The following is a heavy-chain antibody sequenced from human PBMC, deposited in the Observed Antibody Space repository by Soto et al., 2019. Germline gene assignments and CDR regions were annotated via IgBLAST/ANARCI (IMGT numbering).Heavy chain of an antibody. CDR2: ISGSGSST. CDR1: GFTFTNYV. V-gene: IGHV3-23*01. CDR3: AKKSLGTYFDY. D-gene: IGHD7-27*01. J-gene: IGHJ4*02. Sequence: EVQLLESGGGLVQPGGSLRLSCEASGFTFTNYVRSWVRQAPGKGLEWVSVISGSGSSTYYADSVKGRFTISRDNSKNTLYLQMNSLRAEDTAVYYCAKKSLGTYFDYWGQGTLVTVSS.